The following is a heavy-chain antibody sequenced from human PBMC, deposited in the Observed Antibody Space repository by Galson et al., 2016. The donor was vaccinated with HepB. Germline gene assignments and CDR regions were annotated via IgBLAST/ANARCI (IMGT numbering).Heavy chain of an antibody. CDR2: ISAYNGNT. D-gene: IGHD4-17*01. V-gene: IGHV1-18*01. CDR3: SRIYDYGDYRGYYYYGMDV. J-gene: IGHJ6*02. Sequence: SVKVSCKASGYTFNAHGITWVRQAPGQGLEWMGWISAYNGNTNYAQKVQGRVTMTTDTSTNTAYMELRSLKSDDTAVYYFSRIYDYGDYRGYYYYGMDVWGQGTTVTVSS. CDR1: GYTFNAHG.